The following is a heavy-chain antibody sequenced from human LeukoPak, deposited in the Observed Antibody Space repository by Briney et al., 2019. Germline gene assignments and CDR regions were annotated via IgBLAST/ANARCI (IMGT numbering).Heavy chain of an antibody. D-gene: IGHD3-3*01. J-gene: IGHJ4*02. V-gene: IGHV4-34*01. Sequence: PSETLSLTYVVYGGSFSDYYWSWIRQPPGKGLEWIGEINHSGYTNYNPSLKSRITISVDTSKNQFSLNLSYMTAADTAVYHCARGGSYYDFWSGRAPFTPWGQGTLVTVSS. CDR3: ARGGSYYDFWSGRAPFTP. CDR2: INHSGYT. CDR1: GGSFSDYY.